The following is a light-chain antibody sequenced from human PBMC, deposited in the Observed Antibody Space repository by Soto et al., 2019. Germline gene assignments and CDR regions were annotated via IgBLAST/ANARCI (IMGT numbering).Light chain of an antibody. CDR1: SSDVGSYNL. CDR3: CSYAVSSTYV. CDR2: EGS. V-gene: IGLV2-23*01. J-gene: IGLJ1*01. Sequence: QSVLTQPASVSGSPGQSVTISCTGTSSDVGSYNLVSWYQHHPGKAPKLMIYEGSKRPSGVSNRFSGSKTGNTASLTISGLQAEHEAGYFCCSYAVSSTYVFGSGTNFTGL.